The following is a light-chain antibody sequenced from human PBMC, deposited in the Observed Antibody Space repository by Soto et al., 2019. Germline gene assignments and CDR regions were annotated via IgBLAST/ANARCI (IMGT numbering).Light chain of an antibody. CDR2: DNA. CDR3: VAWDDSLKGPI. J-gene: IGLJ2*01. Sequence: QSVLTQPPSASGTPGQRVTISCSGSNSNIGGNTVNWYQQLPATAPKLLIHDNAQRPSGVPDRFSGSKSGTSASLAISGLQSEDEADYYCVAWDDSLKGPIFGGGTKLTVL. CDR1: NSNIGGNT. V-gene: IGLV1-44*01.